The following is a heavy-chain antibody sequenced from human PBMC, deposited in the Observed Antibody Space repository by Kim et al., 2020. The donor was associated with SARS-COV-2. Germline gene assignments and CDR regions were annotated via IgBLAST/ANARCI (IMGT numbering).Heavy chain of an antibody. J-gene: IGHJ6*02. CDR3: AREGYCSSTSCYSVPEYYYYYGMDV. Sequence: ASVKVSCKASGYTFTSYGISWVRQAPGQGLEWMGWISAYNGNTNYAQKLQGRVTMTTDTSTSTAYMELRSLRSDDTAVYYCAREGYCSSTSCYSVPEYYYYYGMDVWGQGTTVTVSS. V-gene: IGHV1-18*04. D-gene: IGHD2-2*01. CDR2: ISAYNGNT. CDR1: GYTFTSYG.